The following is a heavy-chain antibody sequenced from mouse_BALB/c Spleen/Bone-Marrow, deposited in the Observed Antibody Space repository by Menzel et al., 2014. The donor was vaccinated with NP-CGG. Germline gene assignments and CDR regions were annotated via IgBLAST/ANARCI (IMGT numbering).Heavy chain of an antibody. CDR1: GFTFTDYY. CDR2: IRNKANGYTT. CDR3: ARDRNYDINWYFDV. D-gene: IGHD1-1*01. V-gene: IGHV7-3*02. J-gene: IGHJ1*01. Sequence: EVQLQESGGGLVQPGGSLRFSCATSGFTFTDYYMSWVRQPPGKALEWLGFIRNKANGYTTEYSASVKDRFTISRDNSQSILYLQMNILRTEDSATYYCARDRNYDINWYFDVWGAGTTVTVSS.